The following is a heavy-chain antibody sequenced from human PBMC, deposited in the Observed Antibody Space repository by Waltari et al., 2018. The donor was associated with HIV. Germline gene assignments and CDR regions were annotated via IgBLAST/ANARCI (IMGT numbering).Heavy chain of an antibody. J-gene: IGHJ4*02. CDR2: ISYDGSNK. CDR3: ARDGSRGY. V-gene: IGHV3-30*01. CDR1: GFTFSSYA. D-gene: IGHD6-13*01. Sequence: QVQLVESGGGVVQPGRSLRLSCAASGFTFSSYAMHWVRQAPGKGLEWVAVISYDGSNKYYADSVKGRFTISRDNSKTTLYLQMNSLRAEDTAVYYCARDGSRGYWGQGTLVTVSS.